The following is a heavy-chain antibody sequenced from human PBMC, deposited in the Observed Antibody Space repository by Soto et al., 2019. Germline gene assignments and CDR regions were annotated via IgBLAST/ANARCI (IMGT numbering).Heavy chain of an antibody. CDR3: ARDVTMVRGVIPLVYGMDV. CDR1: GGSISSGGYY. V-gene: IGHV4-31*03. Sequence: QVQLQESGPGLVKPSQTLSLTCTVSGGSISSGGYYWSWIRQHPGKGLEWIGYIYYSGSTYYNPSLKSRVTLSVDTSKNQFSPKLSSVTAADTAVYYCARDVTMVRGVIPLVYGMDVWGQGTTVTVSS. CDR2: IYYSGST. D-gene: IGHD3-10*01. J-gene: IGHJ6*02.